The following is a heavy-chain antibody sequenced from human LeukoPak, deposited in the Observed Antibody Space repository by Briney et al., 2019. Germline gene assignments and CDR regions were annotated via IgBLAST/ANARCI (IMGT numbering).Heavy chain of an antibody. D-gene: IGHD2-21*02. CDR3: AREKGVTATPLAFGY. CDR1: GYTFTNYY. Sequence: ASVKVSCKASGYTFTNYYMHWVRQAPGQGLEWMGIINPSGGSTTYAQKFQGRVTMTRDMSTSTAYMELSSLRSEDTAVYYCAREKGVTATPLAFGYWGQGTLVTVSS. CDR2: INPSGGST. V-gene: IGHV1-46*01. J-gene: IGHJ4*02.